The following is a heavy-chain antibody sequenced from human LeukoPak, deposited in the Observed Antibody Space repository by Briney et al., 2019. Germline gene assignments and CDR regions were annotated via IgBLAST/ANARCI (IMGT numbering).Heavy chain of an antibody. D-gene: IGHD6-13*01. V-gene: IGHV1-69*05. CDR2: IIPIFGTA. J-gene: IGHJ5*02. CDR1: GGTFSSYA. CDR3: ARQQLVHNWFDP. Sequence: GASVKVSCKASGGTFSSYAISWVRQAPGQGLEWMGGIIPIFGTANYAQKFQGRVTITTDESTSTAYMELRSLRSDDTAVYYCARQQLVHNWFDPWGQGTLVTVSS.